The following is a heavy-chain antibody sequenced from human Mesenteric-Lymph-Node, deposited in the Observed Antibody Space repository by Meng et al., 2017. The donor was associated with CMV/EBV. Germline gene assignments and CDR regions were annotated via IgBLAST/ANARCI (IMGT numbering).Heavy chain of an antibody. Sequence: ASVKVSCKTSGYTFTKHYIHWVRQAPGQGLEWMAIVNPNDVNTNYAQKFQGRVSMTTDTSTTTVYMELSSLISDDTAVYYCPRPRSRIAPFGLFIAPLDDWGQGTLVTVSS. CDR2: VNPNDVNT. D-gene: IGHD3-3*01. J-gene: IGHJ4*02. CDR1: GYTFTKHY. V-gene: IGHV1-46*01. CDR3: PRPRSRIAPFGLFIAPLDD.